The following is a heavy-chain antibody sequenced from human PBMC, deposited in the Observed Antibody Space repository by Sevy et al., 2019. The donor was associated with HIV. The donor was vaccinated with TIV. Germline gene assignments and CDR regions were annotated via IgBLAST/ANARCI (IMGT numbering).Heavy chain of an antibody. Sequence: ASVKVSCKASGYTFTGYYMHWVRQAPGQGLEWMGWINPNSGGTNYAQKFKGRGTMTREKSIRTAYMELSRLRSDETAVYYGAKERAYCSGGHCSPGGWFAPWGQGTLVTLSS. CDR3: AKERAYCSGGHCSPGGWFAP. V-gene: IGHV1-2*02. D-gene: IGHD2-15*01. CDR1: GYTFTGYY. CDR2: INPNSGGT. J-gene: IGHJ5*02.